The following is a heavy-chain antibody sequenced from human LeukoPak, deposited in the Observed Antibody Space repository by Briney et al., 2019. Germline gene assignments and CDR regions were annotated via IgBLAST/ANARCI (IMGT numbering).Heavy chain of an antibody. V-gene: IGHV3-30*02. CDR3: AKDHSSSSVWGYYFEY. D-gene: IGHD6-6*01. Sequence: GGSLRLSCAASGFTFSSYAMSWVRQAPGKGLEWVSFIRYDGSNKYYADSVKGRFTISRDNSKNTLYLQMNSLRAEDTAVYYCAKDHSSSSVWGYYFEYWGQGTLVTVFS. J-gene: IGHJ4*02. CDR1: GFTFSSYA. CDR2: IRYDGSNK.